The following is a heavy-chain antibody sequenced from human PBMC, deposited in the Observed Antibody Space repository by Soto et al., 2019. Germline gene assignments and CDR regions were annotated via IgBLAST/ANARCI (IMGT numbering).Heavy chain of an antibody. CDR2: ISGSGGST. Sequence: GGSLRLSCAASGFTFSSYAMSWVRQAPGKGLEWVSAISGSGGSTDYADSVKGRFTMSIDNSKNTLYLQMNSLRAEDTAVYYCAKTITMTVVVPKSAFDIWGQGTMVTVSS. J-gene: IGHJ3*02. V-gene: IGHV3-23*01. D-gene: IGHD3-22*01. CDR1: GFTFSSYA. CDR3: AKTITMTVVVPKSAFDI.